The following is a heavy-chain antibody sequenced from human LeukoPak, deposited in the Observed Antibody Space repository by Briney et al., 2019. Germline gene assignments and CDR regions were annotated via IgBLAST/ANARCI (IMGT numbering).Heavy chain of an antibody. CDR1: GFTFSSYE. D-gene: IGHD6-25*01. V-gene: IGHV3-48*03. CDR3: ARRPVIATAPGAYYFDS. J-gene: IGHJ4*02. CDR2: VSASGETT. Sequence: GGSLRLSCAASGFTFSSYEMNWVRQAPGKGLEWVAYVSASGETTHHSDSVRGRFTVSRDIAKNSVYLVMKSLSAEDTAVYYCARRPVIATAPGAYYFDSWGQGILVTVSS.